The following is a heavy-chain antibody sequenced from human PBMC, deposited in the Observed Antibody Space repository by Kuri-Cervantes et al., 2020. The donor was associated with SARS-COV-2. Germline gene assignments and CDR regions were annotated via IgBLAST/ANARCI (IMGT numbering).Heavy chain of an antibody. D-gene: IGHD1-1*01. V-gene: IGHV3-48*03. J-gene: IGHJ4*02. CDR1: GFTFSSYE. Sequence: GESLXISCAASGFTFSSYEMNWVRQGPGNGLEWVSYISSSGSTISYADSVKGRFTISRDNAKNMLFLQMNSLRAEDTAVYYCVRDGDHWNFDYWGQGTLVTVSS. CDR3: VRDGDHWNFDY. CDR2: ISSSGSTI.